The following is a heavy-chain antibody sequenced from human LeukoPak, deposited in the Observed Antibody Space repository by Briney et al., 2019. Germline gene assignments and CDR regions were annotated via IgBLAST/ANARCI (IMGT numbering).Heavy chain of an antibody. J-gene: IGHJ4*02. Sequence: GGTLRLSCAASGFTFSRYGMSWVRQAPGKGLEWVSFISDSGGSTYNADSVKGRFTISRDNSENTLYLQMNSLRAEDTAMYYCARDQYSSGWYDYWGQGTLVTVSS. V-gene: IGHV3-23*01. CDR2: ISDSGGST. CDR1: GFTFSRYG. CDR3: ARDQYSSGWYDY. D-gene: IGHD6-19*01.